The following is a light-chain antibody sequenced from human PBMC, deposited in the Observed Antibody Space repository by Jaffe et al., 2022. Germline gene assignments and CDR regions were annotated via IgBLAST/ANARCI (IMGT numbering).Light chain of an antibody. CDR2: GAS. Sequence: EIVLTQSPGTLSLSPGERATLSCRASQSVSSSYLAWYQQKPGQAPRLLIYGASSRATGIPDRFSGSGSGTDFTLTISRLEPEDFAVYYCQQYGSSPGQRTFGQGTKVEIK. CDR1: QSVSSSY. CDR3: QQYGSSPGQRT. V-gene: IGKV3-20*01. J-gene: IGKJ1*01.